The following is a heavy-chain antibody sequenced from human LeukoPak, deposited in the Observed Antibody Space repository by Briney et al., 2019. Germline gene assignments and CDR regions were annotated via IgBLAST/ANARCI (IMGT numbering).Heavy chain of an antibody. CDR2: ISNDGGGT. J-gene: IGHJ4*02. V-gene: IGHV3-23*01. Sequence: PGASLRLSCAASGFIFNNNGLVWVRQAPGKGLEWVSAISNDGGGTTYADFVKGRFTISRDNSKNTLFLQMDSLRAEDTALYYCAKGSSGYFFDLWGQGTLVTVSS. CDR1: GFIFNNNG. D-gene: IGHD3-22*01. CDR3: AKGSSGYFFDL.